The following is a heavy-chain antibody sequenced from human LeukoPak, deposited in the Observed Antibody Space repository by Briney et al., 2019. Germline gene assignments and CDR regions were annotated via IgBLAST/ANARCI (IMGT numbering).Heavy chain of an antibody. V-gene: IGHV3-30-3*01. CDR3: ARDMNYYGMDV. D-gene: IGHD3-16*01. CDR1: GFTFSSYA. CDR2: ISYDGSNK. J-gene: IGHJ6*02. Sequence: GRSLRLSCAASGFTFSSYAMHWVRQAPGKGLEWVAVISYDGSNKYYADSVKGRLTISRDNSKNTLYLQMNSLRAEDTAVYYCARDMNYYGMDVWGQGTTVTVSS.